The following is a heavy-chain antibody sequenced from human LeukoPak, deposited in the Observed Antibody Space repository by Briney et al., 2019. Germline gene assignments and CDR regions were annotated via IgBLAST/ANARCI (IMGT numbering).Heavy chain of an antibody. CDR2: IKQDGSLK. Sequence: GGSLRLSCAASGFTFSSYWMSWVRQAPGKGLEWVANIKQDGSLKYYVDSVKGRFTISRDNAKNSLYLQMNSLRAEDTAMYYCTCPSAAGPNWGQGTLVTVSS. CDR3: TCPSAAGPN. CDR1: GFTFSSYW. V-gene: IGHV3-7*03. J-gene: IGHJ4*02. D-gene: IGHD6-13*01.